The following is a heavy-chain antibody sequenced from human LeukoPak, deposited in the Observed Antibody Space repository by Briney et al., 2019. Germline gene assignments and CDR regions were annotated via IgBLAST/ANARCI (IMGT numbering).Heavy chain of an antibody. CDR2: IYHSGST. V-gene: IGHV4-59*12. CDR1: GGSISSYY. D-gene: IGHD4-23*01. CDR3: ARVRGHSTVVLHLFDY. J-gene: IGHJ4*02. Sequence: KPSETLSLTCTVSGGSISSYYWSWIRQPPGKGLEWIGEIYHSGSTNYNPSLKSRVTISVDKSKNQFSLKLSSVTAADTAVYYCARVRGHSTVVLHLFDYWGQGTLVTVSS.